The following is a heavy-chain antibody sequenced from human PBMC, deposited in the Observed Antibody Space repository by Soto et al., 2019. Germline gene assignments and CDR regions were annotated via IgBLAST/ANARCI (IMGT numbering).Heavy chain of an antibody. CDR2: ISGSGGST. V-gene: IGHV3-23*01. CDR1: GFTFSSYA. Sequence: GGSLRLSCAASGFTFSSYAMSWVRQAPGKGLEWVSVISGSGGSTYYADSVKGRFTTSRDNSKNTLYLQMNSLRAEDTAVYYCAKENGYSSSWFEFDYWGQGTLVTVSS. D-gene: IGHD6-13*01. J-gene: IGHJ4*02. CDR3: AKENGYSSSWFEFDY.